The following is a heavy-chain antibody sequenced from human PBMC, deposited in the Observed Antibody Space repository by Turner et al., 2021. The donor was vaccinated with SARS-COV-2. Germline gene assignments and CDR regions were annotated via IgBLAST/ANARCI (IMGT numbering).Heavy chain of an antibody. CDR1: GFTFSSYS. CDR2: ISSSSSTI. J-gene: IGHJ4*02. D-gene: IGHD6-19*01. Sequence: EVQLVESGGGLVQPGGSLRLSCAASGFTFSSYSMNWVRQAPGKGLEWVSYISSSSSTIYYADSVKGRFTISRDNAKNSLYLQTNSLRAEDTAVYYCARDLGSIAVANWGQGTLVTVSS. V-gene: IGHV3-48*01. CDR3: ARDLGSIAVAN.